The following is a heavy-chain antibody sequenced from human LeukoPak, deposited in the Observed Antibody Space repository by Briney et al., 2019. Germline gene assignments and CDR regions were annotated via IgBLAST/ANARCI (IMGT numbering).Heavy chain of an antibody. CDR3: ARAEVSKATPGAFDI. J-gene: IGHJ3*02. Sequence: PGGSLRLSCAASGFTFSSYGMHWVRQAPGKGLEWVAVIWYDGSNKYYADSVKGRFTISRDNSKNTLYLQMNSLRDEDTAVYYCARAEVSKATPGAFDIWGQGTMVTVSS. CDR1: GFTFSSYG. V-gene: IGHV3-33*01. CDR2: IWYDGSNK. D-gene: IGHD2/OR15-2a*01.